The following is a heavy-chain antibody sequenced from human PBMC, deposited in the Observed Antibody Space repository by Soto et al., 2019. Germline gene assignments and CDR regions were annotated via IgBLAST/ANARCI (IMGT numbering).Heavy chain of an antibody. D-gene: IGHD6-13*01. CDR3: ARSYSSPSDP. CDR2: VTQSGTT. Sequence: QVQLQQWGAGLLKPSETLSLTCAVYGGSFSSYYWNWIRQPPGKGLEWIGEVTQSGTTNYNPSLKSRFTISVDTSKNQFSRKLISVTAADTAVYYCARSYSSPSDPWGQGTLVTVSS. CDR1: GGSFSSYY. J-gene: IGHJ5*02. V-gene: IGHV4-34*01.